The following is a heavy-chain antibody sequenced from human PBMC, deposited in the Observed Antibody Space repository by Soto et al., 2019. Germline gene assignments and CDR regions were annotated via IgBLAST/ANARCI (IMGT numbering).Heavy chain of an antibody. Sequence: SETXSLTCAVYGGSFSGYYWSWIRQPPGKGLEWIGEINHSGSTNYNPSLKSRVTISVDTSKNQFSLKLSSVTAADTAVYYCAREIDYGESIDYWGQGTLVTVSS. CDR1: GGSFSGYY. V-gene: IGHV4-34*01. CDR3: AREIDYGESIDY. CDR2: INHSGST. D-gene: IGHD4-17*01. J-gene: IGHJ4*02.